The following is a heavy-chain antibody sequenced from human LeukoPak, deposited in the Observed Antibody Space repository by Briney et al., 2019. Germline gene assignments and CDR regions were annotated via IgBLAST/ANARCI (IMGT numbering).Heavy chain of an antibody. V-gene: IGHV4-39*01. CDR1: GGSISSSSYY. J-gene: IGHJ4*02. CDR3: ARHKISVAGTRDFDY. Sequence: SETLSLTCTVSGGSISSSSYYWGWIRQPPGKGLEWIVSIYYSGSTYYNPSLKTRVTISVYTPKNQFSLKLSSVSSADTAVYYCARHKISVAGTRDFDYWGQGTLVTVSS. D-gene: IGHD6-19*01. CDR2: IYYSGST.